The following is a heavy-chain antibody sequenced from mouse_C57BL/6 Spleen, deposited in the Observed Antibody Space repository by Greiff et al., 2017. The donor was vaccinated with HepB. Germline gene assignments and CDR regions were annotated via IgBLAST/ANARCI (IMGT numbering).Heavy chain of an antibody. CDR1: GYSFTDYN. CDR3: ARKARYYYSSSYGGAMDY. V-gene: IGHV1-39*01. Sequence: QLQQSGPELVKPGASVQISCKASGYSFTDYNMTWVKQRNGKSLEWVGVINPNYGTTSYNQKFKGKATLTVDQSSSTAYMQLNRLTSEDSAVYYCARKARYYYSSSYGGAMDYWGQGTSVTVSS. D-gene: IGHD1-1*01. J-gene: IGHJ4*01. CDR2: INPNYGTT.